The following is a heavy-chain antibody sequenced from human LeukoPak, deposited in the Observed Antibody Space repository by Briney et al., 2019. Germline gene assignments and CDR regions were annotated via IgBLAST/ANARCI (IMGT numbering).Heavy chain of an antibody. CDR1: GYTFTSYG. J-gene: IGHJ4*02. V-gene: IGHV1-18*01. CDR2: ISPYNGNK. Sequence: VASVNVSCKASGYTFTSYGISWVRQAPGQGLEWMGWISPYNGNKNYAQKLQGRVTMTTDTSTSTAYMELRSLRSDDTAVYYWAREMATIVNQFDYWGQGTLVTVSS. D-gene: IGHD5-24*01. CDR3: AREMATIVNQFDY.